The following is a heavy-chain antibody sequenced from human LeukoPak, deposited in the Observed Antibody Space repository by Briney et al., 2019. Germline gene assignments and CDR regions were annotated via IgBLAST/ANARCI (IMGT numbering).Heavy chain of an antibody. V-gene: IGHV5-51*01. CDR3: ARHIGYSAWNPDY. J-gene: IGHJ4*02. D-gene: IGHD5-12*01. Sequence: GESLKISCKASGYSFTSYWIGWVRQVPGKGLEWMGIIYPYDSDTRYSPSFQGQVTISADKSISTAYLQWSNLKASDTAMYYCARHIGYSAWNPDYWGQGTLVTVSS. CDR1: GYSFTSYW. CDR2: IYPYDSDT.